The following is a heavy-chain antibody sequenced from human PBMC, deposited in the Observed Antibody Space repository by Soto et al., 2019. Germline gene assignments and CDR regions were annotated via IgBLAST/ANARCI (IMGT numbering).Heavy chain of an antibody. V-gene: IGHV1-69*02. Sequence: QVQLVQSGAEVKKPVSSVKVSCKASGGTFSSYTISWVRQAPGQGLEWMGRIIPILGIANYAQKFEGRVTITADKSTSTAYMELSSLRSEDTAVYYCARGLRYYYDSSGYYYDYYGMDVWGQGTTVTVSS. J-gene: IGHJ6*02. D-gene: IGHD3-22*01. CDR2: IIPILGIA. CDR3: ARGLRYYYDSSGYYYDYYGMDV. CDR1: GGTFSSYT.